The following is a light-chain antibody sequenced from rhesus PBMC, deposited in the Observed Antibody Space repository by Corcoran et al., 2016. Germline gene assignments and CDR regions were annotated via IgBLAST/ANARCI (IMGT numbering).Light chain of an antibody. CDR3: QQYNSLPLS. CDR1: QGISSY. Sequence: DIQMTQSPSSLFGSVGDRVTITCRASQGISSYLNWYQQKPGKAPKLLIYYSKRLESGVPSRFSGSGSETEFTLTISSLQPEDFATYSCQQYNSLPLSFGGGTKVGLK. V-gene: IGKV1-32*01. CDR2: YSK. J-gene: IGKJ4*01.